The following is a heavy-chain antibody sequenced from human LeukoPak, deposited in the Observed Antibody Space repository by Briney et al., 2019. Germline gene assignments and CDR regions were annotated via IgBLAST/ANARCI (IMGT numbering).Heavy chain of an antibody. J-gene: IGHJ4*02. CDR2: TYHTGST. V-gene: IGHV4-59*02. CDR3: ARDRGSTGYYYLDS. Sequence: SETLSLTCSVSGGPVTEYYWSWIRQPPGKGLEWIGYTYHTGSTNYSPSLKSRVTMSVDASRNQFSLKLVSVTAADTAVYYCARDRGSTGYYYLDSWGEGILVTVSS. D-gene: IGHD1-26*01. CDR1: GGPVTEYY.